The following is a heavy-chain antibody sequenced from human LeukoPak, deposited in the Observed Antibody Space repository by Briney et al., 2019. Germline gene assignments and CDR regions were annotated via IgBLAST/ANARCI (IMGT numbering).Heavy chain of an antibody. CDR3: AREGSSSWRFNWFDP. CDR2: IIPIFGTA. Sequence: SVKVSCKASGGTFSSYAISWVRQAPGQGLEWMGGIIPIFGTANYAQKFQGRVTITADEFTSTAYMALSSLRSEDTAVYYCAREGSSSWRFNWFDPWGQGTLVTVSS. CDR1: GGTFSSYA. D-gene: IGHD6-13*01. J-gene: IGHJ5*02. V-gene: IGHV1-69*13.